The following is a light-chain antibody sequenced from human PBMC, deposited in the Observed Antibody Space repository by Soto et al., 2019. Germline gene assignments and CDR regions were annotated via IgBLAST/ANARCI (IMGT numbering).Light chain of an antibody. Sequence: DIQMTQSPSSLSASVGDRVIITCQARQDISNYLNWYQKKPEKAPKLLIYDVFNLEAGVPSRFCGSGSGTAFTLDVSILQPEDIAKYYCQQYDKLFFSFGGGTRVEIK. CDR2: DVF. J-gene: IGKJ4*01. V-gene: IGKV1-33*01. CDR3: QQYDKLFFS. CDR1: QDISNY.